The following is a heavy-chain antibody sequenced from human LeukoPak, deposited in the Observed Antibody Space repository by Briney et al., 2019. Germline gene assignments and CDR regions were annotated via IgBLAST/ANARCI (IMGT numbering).Heavy chain of an antibody. CDR2: IHHTGAT. Sequence: SETLSLTCAVYGGSITGYYWSWIRQTPGRGLEWVGEIHHTGATSYNPSLKSRATISTDTSKNQFSLRLSSVTAADTAVYYCARGNILTGYCFDFWGQGALVTVSS. CDR1: GGSITGYY. V-gene: IGHV4-34*01. J-gene: IGHJ4*02. D-gene: IGHD3-9*01. CDR3: ARGNILTGYCFDF.